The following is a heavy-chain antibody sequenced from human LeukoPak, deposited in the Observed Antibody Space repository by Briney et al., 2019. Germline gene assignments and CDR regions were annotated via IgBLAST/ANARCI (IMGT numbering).Heavy chain of an antibody. CDR2: IRSKAYGGTT. CDR3: TRGRWGSGYYYHFDY. V-gene: IGHV3-49*04. J-gene: IGHJ4*02. D-gene: IGHD3-22*01. CDR1: GVTFSRYW. Sequence: GGSLRLSCAASGVTFSRYWMHWVRQAPGKGLVWVGFIRSKAYGGTTEYAASVKGRFTISRDDSKSIAYLQMNSLKTEDTAVYYCTRGRWGSGYYYHFDYWGQGTLVTVSS.